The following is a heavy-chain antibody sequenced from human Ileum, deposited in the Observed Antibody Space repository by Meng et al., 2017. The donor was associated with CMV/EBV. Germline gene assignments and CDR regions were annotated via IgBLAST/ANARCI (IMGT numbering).Heavy chain of an antibody. D-gene: IGHD6-19*01. J-gene: IGHJ6*02. CDR3: ARDRYSSPHWYYYYGMDV. CDR2: INHSGST. CDR1: GGSFSGYY. V-gene: IGHV4-34*01. Sequence: GSLRLSCAVYGGSFSGYYWSWIRQLPAKGLEWIGEINHSGSTNYNPSLKSRVTISVDTSKNQFSLKLSSVTAADTAVYYCARDRYSSPHWYYYYGMDVWGQGTTVTVSS.